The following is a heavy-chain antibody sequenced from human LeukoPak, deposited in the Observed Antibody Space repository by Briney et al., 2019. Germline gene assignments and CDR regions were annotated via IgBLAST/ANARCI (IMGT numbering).Heavy chain of an antibody. Sequence: PGGSLRLSCAASGFTFSSYAMSWIRQPPGKGLEWIGEINHSGSTNYNPSLKSRVTMSVDTSKNQFSLKLSSVTAADTAVYYCARVTYSSSSISLDAFDIWGQGTMVTVSS. V-gene: IGHV4-34*01. CDR3: ARVTYSSSSISLDAFDI. J-gene: IGHJ3*02. CDR1: GFTFSSYA. D-gene: IGHD6-6*01. CDR2: INHSGST.